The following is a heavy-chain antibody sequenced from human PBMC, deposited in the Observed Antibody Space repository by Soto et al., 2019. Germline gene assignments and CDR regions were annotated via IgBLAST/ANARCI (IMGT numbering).Heavy chain of an antibody. CDR3: AKGPFFSGYDSFDY. V-gene: IGHV3-30*18. CDR2: ISYDGSNK. D-gene: IGHD5-12*01. Sequence: GGSLRLSCAASGFTFSSYGMHWVRQAPGKGLEWVAVISYDGSNKYYADSVKGRFTISRDNSKNTLYLQMNSLRAEDTAVYYCAKGPFFSGYDSFDYWGQGTLVTVSS. CDR1: GFTFSSYG. J-gene: IGHJ4*02.